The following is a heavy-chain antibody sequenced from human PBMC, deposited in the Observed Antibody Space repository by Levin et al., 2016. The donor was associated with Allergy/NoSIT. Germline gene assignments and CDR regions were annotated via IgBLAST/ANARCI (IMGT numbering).Heavy chain of an antibody. CDR3: TTGLVVPAAYYFDY. CDR2: IKSKTDGGTT. D-gene: IGHD2-2*01. V-gene: IGHV3-15*01. Sequence: GESLKISCAASGFTFSNAWMSWVRQAPGKGLEWVGRIKSKTDGGTTDYAAPVKGRFTISRDDSKNTLYLQMNSLKTEDTAVYYCTTGLVVPAAYYFDYWGQGTLVTVSS. CDR1: GFTFSNAW. J-gene: IGHJ4*02.